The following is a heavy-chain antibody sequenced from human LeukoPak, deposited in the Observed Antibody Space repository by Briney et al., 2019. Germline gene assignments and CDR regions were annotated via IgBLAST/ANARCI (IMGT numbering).Heavy chain of an antibody. D-gene: IGHD5-12*01. J-gene: IGHJ4*02. CDR2: IYHSGST. CDR3: ARVSRWLGYYFDY. CDR1: GGSISSGGYS. V-gene: IGHV4-30-2*01. Sequence: PSETLSLTCAVSGGSISSGGYSWSWIRQPPGKGLEWIGYIYHSGSTYYNPSLKSRVTISVDRSKSQFSLKLSSVTAADTAVYYCARVSRWLGYYFDYWGQGTLVTVSS.